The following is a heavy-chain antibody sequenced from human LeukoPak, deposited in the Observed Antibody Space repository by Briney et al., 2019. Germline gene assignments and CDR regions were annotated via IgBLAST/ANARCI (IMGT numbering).Heavy chain of an antibody. Sequence: GWSLRLSCTSSGFTISSDAMTWVRQAPGKGLEWVSSISGSGDGTYYADSVKGRFTISRDNSKNTLYLQMNSLRAEDTAVYYCANKPAGFDPWGQATLVTVSS. CDR2: ISGSGDGT. CDR1: GFTISSDA. D-gene: IGHD1-14*01. J-gene: IGHJ5*02. V-gene: IGHV3-23*01. CDR3: ANKPAGFDP.